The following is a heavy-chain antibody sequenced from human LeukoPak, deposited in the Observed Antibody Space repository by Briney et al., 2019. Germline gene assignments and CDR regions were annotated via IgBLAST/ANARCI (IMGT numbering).Heavy chain of an antibody. J-gene: IGHJ4*02. V-gene: IGHV3-7*01. Sequence: GGSLRLSCAASGFTFSSYWMNWVRQAPGKGLEWVANIKHDGSEKYHVDSVKGRFTISRDNAKNSLYLQMNSLRAEDTAVYYCARALDSLYSSGWPSAGYWGQGTLVTVSS. D-gene: IGHD6-19*01. CDR1: GFTFSSYW. CDR2: IKHDGSEK. CDR3: ARALDSLYSSGWPSAGY.